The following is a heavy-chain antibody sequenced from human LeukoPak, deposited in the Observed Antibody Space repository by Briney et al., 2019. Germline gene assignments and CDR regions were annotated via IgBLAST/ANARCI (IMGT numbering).Heavy chain of an antibody. J-gene: IGHJ4*02. D-gene: IGHD2/OR15-2a*01. CDR2: ISYDGSNK. Sequence: GGSLRLSCAASGFTFSIYSMNWVRQAPGKGLEWVAVISYDGSNKYYADSVKGRFTISRDNSKNTLYLQMNSLRAEDTAVYYCARDWYYVGVPDYWGQGTLVTVSS. CDR3: ARDWYYVGVPDY. CDR1: GFTFSIYS. V-gene: IGHV3-30*03.